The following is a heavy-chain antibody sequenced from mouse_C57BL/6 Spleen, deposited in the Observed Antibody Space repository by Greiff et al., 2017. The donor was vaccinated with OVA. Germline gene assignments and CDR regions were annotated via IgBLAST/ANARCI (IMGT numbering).Heavy chain of an antibody. CDR3: ASSGYGNYPYAMDY. D-gene: IGHD2-1*01. Sequence: QVQLQQPGAELVKPGASVKLSCKASGYTFTSYWMHWVKQRPGQGLEWIGMIHPNSGSTNYNEKFKSKATLTVDKSSSTAYMQLSSLTSEDSAVYYCASSGYGNYPYAMDYWGQGTSVTVSS. V-gene: IGHV1-64*01. J-gene: IGHJ4*01. CDR1: GYTFTSYW. CDR2: IHPNSGST.